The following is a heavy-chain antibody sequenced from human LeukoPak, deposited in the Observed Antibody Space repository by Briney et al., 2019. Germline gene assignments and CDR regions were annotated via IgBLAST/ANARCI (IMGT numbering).Heavy chain of an antibody. D-gene: IGHD5-18*01. CDR3: AKPFEAMVTPRDPTGAFDI. V-gene: IGHV3-30*18. J-gene: IGHJ3*02. Sequence: GGSLRLSCAASGFTFSSFAMHWVRQAPGKGLEWVAVISFDESNKYYADSVKGRFTISRDNSKNTLYLQMNSLRAEDTAVYYCAKPFEAMVTPRDPTGAFDIWGQGTMVTVSS. CDR2: ISFDESNK. CDR1: GFTFSSFA.